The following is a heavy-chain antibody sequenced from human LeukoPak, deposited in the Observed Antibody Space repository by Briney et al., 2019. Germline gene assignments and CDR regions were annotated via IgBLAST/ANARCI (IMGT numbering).Heavy chain of an antibody. CDR3: ARGWVVPAASTSPDFDY. D-gene: IGHD2-2*01. J-gene: IGHJ4*02. Sequence: ASVTVSYMASGYTFTGYYMHWVRQAPGPGLEWIGWINPNSGGTNYAQKFQGWVTMTRDTSISTAYMELSRLRSDDTAVYYCARGWVVPAASTSPDFDYWGQGTLVTVSS. V-gene: IGHV1-2*04. CDR2: INPNSGGT. CDR1: GYTFTGYY.